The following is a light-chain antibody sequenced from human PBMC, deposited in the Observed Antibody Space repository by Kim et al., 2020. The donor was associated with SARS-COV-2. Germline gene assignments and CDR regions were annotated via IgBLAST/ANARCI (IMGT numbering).Light chain of an antibody. J-gene: IGLJ2*01. CDR1: SSDVGGYNY. CDR3: CSYAGGYTQVA. V-gene: IGLV2-11*01. CDR2: DVN. Sequence: QSALTQPRSVSGFTGQSVTISCTGTSSDVGGYNYVSWYQQFPGNAPRLMIYDVNKRPSGVPDRFSASKSGNTASLTISGLQADDEADYYCCSYAGGYTQVAFGGGTKVTVL.